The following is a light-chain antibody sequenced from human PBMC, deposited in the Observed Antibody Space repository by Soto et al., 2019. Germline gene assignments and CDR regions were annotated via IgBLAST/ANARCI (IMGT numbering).Light chain of an antibody. CDR2: SNN. CDR1: SSNIGSNT. J-gene: IGLJ1*01. CDR3: AAWDDSLNGYV. Sequence: QSVLTQPPSASGTPGQRVTISCSGSSSNIGSNTVNWYQQLPGTAPKLLIYSNNQRPSGVPDRFSGSKSGTSASLAISVLQSEDEADYYCAAWDDSLNGYVFGSGTNVTVL. V-gene: IGLV1-44*01.